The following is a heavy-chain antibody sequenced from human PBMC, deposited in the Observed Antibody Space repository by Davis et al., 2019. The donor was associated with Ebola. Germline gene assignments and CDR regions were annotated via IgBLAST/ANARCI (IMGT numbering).Heavy chain of an antibody. CDR1: GFVFSSYV. CDR2: LGLSADT. V-gene: IGHV3-23*01. CDR3: AKDTSNVWFDV. J-gene: IGHJ3*01. D-gene: IGHD6-19*01. Sequence: PGGSLRLSCAASGFVFSSYVMSWVRQAPGKGLEWVSTLGLSADTYYADSVKGRFTISRDNSKNTLHLQMNSLRVEDTAIYYCAKDTSNVWFDVWSQGTMVTVSS.